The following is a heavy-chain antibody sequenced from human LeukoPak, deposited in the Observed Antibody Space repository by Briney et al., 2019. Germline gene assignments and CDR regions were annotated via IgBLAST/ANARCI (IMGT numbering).Heavy chain of an antibody. CDR3: ARVRGYYDSSGYYSYYFDY. CDR2: IRQDGGEK. V-gene: IGHV3-7*01. Sequence: PGGSLRLSCAVSGFTFTDYWMNWVRQAPGKGLEWVASIRQDGGEKSYVDSVRGRFTISRDNAKNSLYLQMNSLRAEDTAVYNCARVRGYYDSSGYYSYYFDYWGQGTLVTVSS. J-gene: IGHJ4*02. CDR1: GFTFTDYW. D-gene: IGHD3-22*01.